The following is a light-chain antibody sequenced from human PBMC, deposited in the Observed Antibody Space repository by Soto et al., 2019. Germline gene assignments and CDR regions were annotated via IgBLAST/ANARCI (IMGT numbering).Light chain of an antibody. Sequence: IGWTQSPGTLSLAPGERATLSCTASQSVSSNYLAWYQQKPGQAPRLLIYGASSRATGIPDRFSGSGSGTDFTLTISRLEPEDFAVYYCQQYGSSPWTFGQGTKVDI. CDR1: QSVSSNY. V-gene: IGKV3-20*01. CDR2: GAS. J-gene: IGKJ1*01. CDR3: QQYGSSPWT.